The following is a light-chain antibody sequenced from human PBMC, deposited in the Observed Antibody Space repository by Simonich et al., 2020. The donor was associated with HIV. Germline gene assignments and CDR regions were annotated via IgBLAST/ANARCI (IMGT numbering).Light chain of an antibody. CDR2: AAS. Sequence: DIQMTQSPSSLSASIGDRVTIPCRASQSISSYLNWYQQKPGKAPKLLIYAASRLQSGVPSRFSGSGYGTDFTLTISSLQPEDFATYYCLQDYTYPLTFGGGTKVEI. CDR3: LQDYTYPLT. J-gene: IGKJ4*01. CDR1: QSISSY. V-gene: IGKV1-39*01.